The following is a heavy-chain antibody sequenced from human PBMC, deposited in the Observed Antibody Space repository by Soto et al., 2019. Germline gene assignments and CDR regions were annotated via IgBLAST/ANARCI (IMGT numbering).Heavy chain of an antibody. D-gene: IGHD3-16*02. V-gene: IGHV3-48*03. CDR1: GFTFSSYE. CDR3: AREGGYDYVWGSYRLSYGMDV. J-gene: IGHJ6*02. CDR2: ISSSGSTI. Sequence: TGGSLRLSCAASGFTFSSYEMNWVRQAPGKGLEWVSYISSSGSTIYYADSVKGRFTISRDNAKNSLYLQMNSLRAEDTAVYYCAREGGYDYVWGSYRLSYGMDVWGQGTTVTVSS.